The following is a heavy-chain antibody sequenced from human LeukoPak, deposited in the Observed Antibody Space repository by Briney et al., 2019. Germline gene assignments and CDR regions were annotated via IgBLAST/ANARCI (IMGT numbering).Heavy chain of an antibody. J-gene: IGHJ5*02. CDR2: IIPIFGTA. CDR3: ASSITMVRGVVNWFDP. Sequence: GASVKVSCKASVGTFSSYAISWVRQAPGQGLGWMGGIIPIFGTANYAQKFQGRVTITADESTSTAYMELSSLRSEDTAVYYCASSITMVRGVVNWFDPWGQGTLVTVSS. V-gene: IGHV1-69*13. CDR1: VGTFSSYA. D-gene: IGHD3-10*01.